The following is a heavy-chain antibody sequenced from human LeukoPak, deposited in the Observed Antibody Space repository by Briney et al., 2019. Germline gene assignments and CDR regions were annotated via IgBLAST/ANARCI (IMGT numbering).Heavy chain of an antibody. CDR2: IWYDGSNK. J-gene: IGHJ4*02. CDR1: GFTFSSYG. CDR3: AKDLSGEYYFDY. V-gene: IGHV3-33*06. Sequence: GRSLRLSWAASGFTFSSYGMHWVRQAPGKGLEWVAVIWYDGSNKYYADSVKGRFTISRDNSKNTLYLQMNSLRAEDTAVYYCAKDLSGEYYFDYWGQGTLVTVSS. D-gene: IGHD3-10*01.